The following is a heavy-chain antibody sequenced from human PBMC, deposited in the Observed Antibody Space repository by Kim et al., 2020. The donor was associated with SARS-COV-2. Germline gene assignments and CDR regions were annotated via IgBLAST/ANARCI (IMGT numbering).Heavy chain of an antibody. CDR2: IYTSGST. D-gene: IGHD6-13*01. V-gene: IGHV4-61*02. J-gene: IGHJ5*02. CDR1: GGSISSGSYY. Sequence: SETLSLTCTVSGGSISSGSYYWSWIRQPAGKGLEWIGRIYTSGSTNYNPSLKSRVTISVDTSKNQFSLKLSSVTAADTAVYYCARDRGAAGTSWFDPWGQGTLVTVSS. CDR3: ARDRGAAGTSWFDP.